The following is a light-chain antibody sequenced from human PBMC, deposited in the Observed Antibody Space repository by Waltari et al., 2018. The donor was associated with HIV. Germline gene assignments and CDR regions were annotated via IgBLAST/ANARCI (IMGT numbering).Light chain of an antibody. V-gene: IGLV2-14*03. CDR3: SSYTSNITRV. J-gene: IGLJ3*02. CDR1: SSDVGGYNY. CDR2: DVS. Sequence: QSALTQPASVSGSPGQSITISCTGTSSDVGGYNYVSWYQQHPAKAPKLMIYDVSNRPSGVSNRFSGSKSGNTASLTISGLQAEDEADYYCSSYTSNITRVFGGGTKLTVL.